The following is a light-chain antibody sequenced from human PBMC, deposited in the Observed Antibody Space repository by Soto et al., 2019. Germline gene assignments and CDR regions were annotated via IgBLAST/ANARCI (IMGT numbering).Light chain of an antibody. CDR1: QSISSL. Sequence: DIQMTQSPSTLSASIGDRVTITCRASQSISSLLAWYQQKPGKAPTLLIYKATSSESGVSSRFSGSGSGTVFSLTISSLQPADSATYYCQQYKSYWSFGQGTKVEIK. J-gene: IGKJ1*01. CDR2: KAT. V-gene: IGKV1-5*03. CDR3: QQYKSYWS.